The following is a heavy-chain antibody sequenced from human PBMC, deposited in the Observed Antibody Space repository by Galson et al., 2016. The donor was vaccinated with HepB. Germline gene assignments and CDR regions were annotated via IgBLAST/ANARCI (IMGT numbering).Heavy chain of an antibody. V-gene: IGHV4-59*01. CDR2: MYYIGST. CDR3: ARDRGSAAGFDY. D-gene: IGHD6-13*01. Sequence: TLSLTCTVSGGSFSSYYWSWIRQPPGKGLEWIGYMYYIGSTSYNPSLASRVTISVDTSKNQFSLRVSSVTAADTAVYYCARDRGSAAGFDYWGQGTLVTVSS. J-gene: IGHJ4*02. CDR1: GGSFSSYY.